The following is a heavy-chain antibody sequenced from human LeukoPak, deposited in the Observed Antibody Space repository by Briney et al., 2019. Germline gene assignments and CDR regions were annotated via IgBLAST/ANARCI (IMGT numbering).Heavy chain of an antibody. D-gene: IGHD2-2*01. CDR2: ISYGNT. V-gene: IGHV4-59*01. CDR3: SRGDFCSSSNCYLRPMDV. CDR1: GGSISTYY. J-gene: IGHJ6*03. Sequence: SETLSLTYSVSGGSISTYYWNWIPQTPGKGLEWIGHISYGNTDYNPSLKSRVTMSVDTAKNQFSLKLRSVTAVDTAVYYCSRGDFCSSSNCYLRPMDVWGKGTTVTVSS.